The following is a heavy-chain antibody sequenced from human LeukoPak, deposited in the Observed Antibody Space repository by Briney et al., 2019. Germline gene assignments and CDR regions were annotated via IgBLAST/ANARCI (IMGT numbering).Heavy chain of an antibody. J-gene: IGHJ5*02. Sequence: SETLSLTCTVSGASVSTYYWSWIRQPAGKGLEWIGHIYTSGNTNYNPSLKSRVTLSLDTSKNHFSLKLTSVTATDTAVYYCARVGKNNWFDPWGQGTLVTVSS. D-gene: IGHD3-10*01. V-gene: IGHV4-4*07. CDR3: ARVGKNNWFDP. CDR2: IYTSGNT. CDR1: GASVSTYY.